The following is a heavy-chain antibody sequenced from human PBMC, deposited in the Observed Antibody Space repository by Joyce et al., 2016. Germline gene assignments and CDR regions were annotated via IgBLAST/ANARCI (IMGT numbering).Heavy chain of an antibody. D-gene: IGHD1-26*01. CDR3: AKGSGRYIGSASYGMDV. Sequence: EVQLVESGGGLVQPGRSLRLSCAASGFTFDDHAMHWVRQAPGKGLEWRSGISWNRGSIGYADSVKGRFTISRDNAKNSLYLQMNSLRGEDTALYYCAKGSGRYIGSASYGMDVWGQGTTVTVSS. V-gene: IGHV3-9*01. J-gene: IGHJ6*02. CDR1: GFTFDDHA. CDR2: ISWNRGSI.